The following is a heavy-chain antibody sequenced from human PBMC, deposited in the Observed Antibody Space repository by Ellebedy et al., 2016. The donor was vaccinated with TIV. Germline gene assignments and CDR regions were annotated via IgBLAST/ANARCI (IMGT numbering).Heavy chain of an antibody. CDR3: ARLAVVVPAAHNAFDI. CDR1: GFTFSSYA. J-gene: IGHJ3*02. Sequence: GGSLRLXXAASGFTFSSYAMSWVRQAPGKGLEWVSAISGSGGSTYYADSVKGRFTISRDNSKNTLYLQMNSLRAEDTAVYYCARLAVVVPAAHNAFDIWGQGTMVTVSS. CDR2: ISGSGGST. V-gene: IGHV3-23*01. D-gene: IGHD2-2*01.